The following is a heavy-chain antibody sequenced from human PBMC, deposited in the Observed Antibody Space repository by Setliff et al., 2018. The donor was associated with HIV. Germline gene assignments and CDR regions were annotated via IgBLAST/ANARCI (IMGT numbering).Heavy chain of an antibody. CDR2: ITYSGSA. CDR1: GGSISSDDYY. Sequence: CTVSGGSISSDDYYWNWIRQPPGKGLEWIGYITYSGSAYYNPSLKSRVTISVDTSKNQFSLRLSSVTAADTAVYYCARGGGPDTNFDSWGRGTLVTVSS. CDR3: ARGGGPDTNFDS. J-gene: IGHJ4*02. V-gene: IGHV4-30-4*08.